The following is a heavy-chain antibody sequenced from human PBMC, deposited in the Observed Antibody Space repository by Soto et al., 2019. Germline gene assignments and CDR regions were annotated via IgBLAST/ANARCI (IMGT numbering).Heavy chain of an antibody. CDR3: AAIREVDV. V-gene: IGHV3-30*03. CDR2: ISYDGYSK. J-gene: IGHJ6*02. CDR1: GFTFSSYA. D-gene: IGHD2-2*01. Sequence: QGQLVESGGGVVQPGTSLRLSCAASGFTFSSYAMHWVRQAPGKGLEWVALISYDGYSKWYADAVKGRFNISRDNANNTHFLEMKSQSGDDRAVYFCAAIREVDVWGQGTTDTVSS.